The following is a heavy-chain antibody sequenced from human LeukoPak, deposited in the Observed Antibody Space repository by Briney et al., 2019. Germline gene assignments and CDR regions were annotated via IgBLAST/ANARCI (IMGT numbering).Heavy chain of an antibody. CDR2: ISAYNGNT. CDR3: ARSLFRFLEWSYRSYYYYYMDV. D-gene: IGHD3-3*01. J-gene: IGHJ6*03. Sequence: GASVKVSCKASGYTFTSYGISWVRQAPGQRLEWMGWISAYNGNTNYAQKLQGRVTMTTDTSTSTAYMELRSLTSDDTAVYYCARSLFRFLEWSYRSYYYYYMDVWGKGTTVTVSS. CDR1: GYTFTSYG. V-gene: IGHV1-18*01.